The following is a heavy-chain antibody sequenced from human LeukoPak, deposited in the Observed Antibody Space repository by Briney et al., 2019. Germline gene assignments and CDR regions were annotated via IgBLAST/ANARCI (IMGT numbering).Heavy chain of an antibody. CDR1: GGSISSGGYY. CDR2: IYYSGST. Sequence: SQTLSLTCTVSGGSISSGGYYWSWIRQHPGKGLEWIGYIYYSGSTYYNPSLKSRVTISVDTSKNQFSLKLSSVTAADTAVYYCARGAPTYYYDSSGYPDTLAVGGTTDYWGQGTLVTVSS. CDR3: ARGAPTYYYDSSGYPDTLAVGGTTDY. V-gene: IGHV4-31*03. J-gene: IGHJ4*02. D-gene: IGHD3-22*01.